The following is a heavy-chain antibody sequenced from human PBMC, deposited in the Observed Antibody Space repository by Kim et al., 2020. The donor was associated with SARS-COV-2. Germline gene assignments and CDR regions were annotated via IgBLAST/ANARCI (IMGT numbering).Heavy chain of an antibody. Sequence: ASVKVSCKASGFTFTGLSIHWLRQAPGQRPEWMGWIDAGHGDTKYSQRFQGRVTITRDTSATTVYMEVTSLTYDDMGVYYCARRIPGAGALDYWGQGTLV. V-gene: IGHV1-3*03. J-gene: IGHJ4*02. D-gene: IGHD6-13*01. CDR2: IDAGHGDT. CDR3: ARRIPGAGALDY. CDR1: GFTFTGLS.